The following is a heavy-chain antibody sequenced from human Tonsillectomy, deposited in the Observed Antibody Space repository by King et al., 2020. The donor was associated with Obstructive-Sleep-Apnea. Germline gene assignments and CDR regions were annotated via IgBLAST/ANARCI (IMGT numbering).Heavy chain of an antibody. D-gene: IGHD2-2*01. Sequence: QLVQSGGGLVKPGGSLRLSCAASGFTFSNAWMSWVRQAPGKGLEWVCRIKSKTDGGTTDYAAPVKGIFTISRDDSKNTLYLQMNSLKTEDTAVYYCTSPRVCSSTSCYENYYYYGMDVWGQGTTVTVSS. CDR2: IKSKTDGGTT. CDR3: TSPRVCSSTSCYENYYYYGMDV. V-gene: IGHV3-15*01. CDR1: GFTFSNAW. J-gene: IGHJ6*02.